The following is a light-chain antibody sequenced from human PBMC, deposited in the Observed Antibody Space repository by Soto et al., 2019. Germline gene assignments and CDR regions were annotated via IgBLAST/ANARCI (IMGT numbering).Light chain of an antibody. Sequence: EILMTQSPVTLSVSPGDRAALSCMSSQSVSTNLAWYQQKPGQAPRLLIYGASSRATGIPARFSGSGSGTEFTLTISSLQSEDFAVYYCQQYNKWPPRTSGQGTKVDIK. J-gene: IGKJ1*01. CDR3: QQYNKWPPRT. V-gene: IGKV3-15*01. CDR1: QSVSTN. CDR2: GAS.